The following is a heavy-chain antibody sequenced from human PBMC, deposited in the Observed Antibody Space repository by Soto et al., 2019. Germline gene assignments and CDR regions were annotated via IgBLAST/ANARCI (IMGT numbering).Heavy chain of an antibody. Sequence: PVGSLRLSCAASGFTFSSYSMNWVRQAPGKGLEWVSSISSSSSYIYYADSVKGRFTISRDNAKNSLYLQMNSLRAEDTAVYYCARVQGSGNYSTDSGWVNPWREGTLVT. V-gene: IGHV3-21*01. CDR2: ISSSSSYI. CDR1: GFTFSSYS. CDR3: ARVQGSGNYSTDSGWVNP. D-gene: IGHD1-26*01. J-gene: IGHJ5*02.